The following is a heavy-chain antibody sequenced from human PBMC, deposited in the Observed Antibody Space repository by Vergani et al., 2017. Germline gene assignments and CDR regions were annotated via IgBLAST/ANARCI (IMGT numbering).Heavy chain of an antibody. J-gene: IGHJ6*02. V-gene: IGHV1-69-2*01. Sequence: EVQLVQSGAEVKKPGATVKISCKVSGYTFTDYYMHWVQQAPGKGLEWMGLVDPEDGETIYAEKFQGIVTITADTSTDTAYMELSSLRSEDTAVYYCATGSSSPTGYYYYGMDVWGQGTTVTVSS. CDR1: GYTFTDYY. CDR3: ATGSSSPTGYYYYGMDV. CDR2: VDPEDGET. D-gene: IGHD6-13*01.